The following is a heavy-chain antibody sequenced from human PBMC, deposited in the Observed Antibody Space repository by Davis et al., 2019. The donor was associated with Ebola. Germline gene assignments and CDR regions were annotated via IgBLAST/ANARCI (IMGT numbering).Heavy chain of an antibody. CDR2: IYYSGST. CDR3: ARDLWSGGYDRYNWFDP. J-gene: IGHJ5*02. V-gene: IGHV4-59*01. CDR1: GGSISSYY. D-gene: IGHD5-12*01. Sequence: SETLSLTCTVSGGSISSYYWSWIRQPPGKGLEWIGYIYYSGSTNYNPSLKSRVTISVDTSKNQFSLKLSSVTAADTAVYYCARDLWSGGYDRYNWFDPWGQGTLVTVSS.